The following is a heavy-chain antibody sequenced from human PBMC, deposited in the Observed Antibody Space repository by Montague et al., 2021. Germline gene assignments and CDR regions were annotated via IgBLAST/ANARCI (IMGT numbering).Heavy chain of an antibody. D-gene: IGHD5/OR15-5a*01. V-gene: IGHV4-39*01. CDR2: KTYTGNN. J-gene: IGHJ4*02. CDR1: GGSISSSNYH. Sequence: SETLSLTCIVSGGSISSSNYHWGWLRQPPGQGLEWIGSKTYTGNNYYNPSLKSRVTMSVDTSRNQFSLTLASVTAADTAVYYCGRLDSVFIYWGFDYWGQGTLVTVSS. CDR3: GRLDSVFIYWGFDY.